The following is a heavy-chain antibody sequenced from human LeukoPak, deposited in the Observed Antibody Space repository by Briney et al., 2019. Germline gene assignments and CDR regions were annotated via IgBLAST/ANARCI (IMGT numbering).Heavy chain of an antibody. CDR1: GFSFSSYV. CDR2: ISSNGGET. V-gene: IGHV3-64*02. J-gene: IGHJ6*02. Sequence: GGSLRLSCAASGFSFSSYVMHWVRQAPGKGLEYVSAISSNGGETYYADSVKGRFTISRDNSKNALYLQMGSLRVEDMAVYYCARSRSPRGYYYGMDVWGQGTTVTVS. CDR3: ARSRSPRGYYYGMDV. D-gene: IGHD1-26*01.